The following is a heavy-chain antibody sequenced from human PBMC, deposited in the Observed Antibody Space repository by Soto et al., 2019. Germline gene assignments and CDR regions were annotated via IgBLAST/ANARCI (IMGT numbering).Heavy chain of an antibody. Sequence: GESLKISCKGSGYSFTSYWIGWVRQMPGKGLEWMGIIYPGDSDTRYSPSFQGQVTISADKSISTAYLQWSSLKASDTAMYDCARVGAADYYYYYVRVVGGQGTRAPV. CDR1: GYSFTSYW. J-gene: IGHJ6*02. CDR2: IYPGDSDT. D-gene: IGHD6-25*01. CDR3: ARVGAADYYYYYVRVV. V-gene: IGHV5-51*01.